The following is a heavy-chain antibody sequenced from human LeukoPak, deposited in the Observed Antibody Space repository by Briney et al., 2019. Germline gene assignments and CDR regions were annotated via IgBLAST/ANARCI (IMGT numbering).Heavy chain of an antibody. CDR2: IYYSGST. CDR3: ARSDYDSSGYCMWAFDI. CDR1: GGSISSYY. D-gene: IGHD3-22*01. Sequence: SETLSLTCTVSGGSISSYYWSWIRQPPGKGLEWTGYIYYSGSTNYNPSLKSRVTISVDTSKNQFSLKLSSVTAADTAVYYCARSDYDSSGYCMWAFDIWGQGTMVTVSS. V-gene: IGHV4-59*01. J-gene: IGHJ3*02.